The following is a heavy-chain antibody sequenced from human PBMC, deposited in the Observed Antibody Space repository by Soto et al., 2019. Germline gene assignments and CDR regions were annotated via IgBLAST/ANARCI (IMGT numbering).Heavy chain of an antibody. CDR2: IKSKTDGGTT. J-gene: IGHJ6*02. V-gene: IGHV3-15*01. D-gene: IGHD2-21*01. Sequence: GGSLRLSCAASGFTFSNAWMSWVRQAPGKGLEWVGRIKSKTDGGTTDYAAPVKGRFTISRDDSKNTLYLQMNSLKTEDTAVYYCATHNSEPYGMDVWGQGTTVTVSS. CDR3: ATHNSEPYGMDV. CDR1: GFTFSNAW.